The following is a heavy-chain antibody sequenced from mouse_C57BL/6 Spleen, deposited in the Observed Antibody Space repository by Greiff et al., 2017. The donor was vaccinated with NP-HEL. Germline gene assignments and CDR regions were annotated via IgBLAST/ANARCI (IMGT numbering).Heavy chain of an antibody. V-gene: IGHV1-26*01. J-gene: IGHJ3*01. CDR3: ARQRRCKTGWFAY. Sequence: EVQLQQSGPELVKPGASVKISCKASGYTFTDYYMNWVKQSHGKSLEWIGDINPNNGGTSYNQKFKGKATLTVDKSSSTAYMELRSLPSEDSAVFYCARQRRCKTGWFAYWGQGTLVTVSA. CDR1: GYTFTDYY. CDR2: INPNNGGT.